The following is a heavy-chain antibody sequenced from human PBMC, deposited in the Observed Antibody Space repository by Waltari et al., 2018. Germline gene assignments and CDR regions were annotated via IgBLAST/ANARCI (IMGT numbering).Heavy chain of an antibody. CDR2: IKQDGSEK. Sequence: EVQLVESGGGLVQPGGSLRLSCAASGFTFSSSWMSWVRRAPGKGLEWVANIKQDGSEKYYVDSVKGRFTISRDNAKNSLYLQMNSLRAEDTAVYYCARARRYSSSPSDYWGQGTLVTVSS. D-gene: IGHD6-6*01. CDR1: GFTFSSSW. J-gene: IGHJ4*02. V-gene: IGHV3-7*04. CDR3: ARARRYSSSPSDY.